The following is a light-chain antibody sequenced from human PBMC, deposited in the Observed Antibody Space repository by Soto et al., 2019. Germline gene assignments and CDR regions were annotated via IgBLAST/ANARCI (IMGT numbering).Light chain of an antibody. CDR1: QGISNS. CDR2: LAS. V-gene: IGKV1-13*02. J-gene: IGKJ5*01. CDR3: QQFNSL. Sequence: AIQLTQSPSSLSASVGDRVTITCRASQGISNSLAWYQQKPGKAPKLLMYLASTLQSGVPARFSGSGSGTNFTLTISSLQPEDFATYYCQQFNSLFGQGTRLEIK.